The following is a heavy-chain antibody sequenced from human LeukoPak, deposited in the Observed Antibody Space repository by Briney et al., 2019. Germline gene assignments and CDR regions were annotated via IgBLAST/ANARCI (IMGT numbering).Heavy chain of an antibody. CDR2: LNTDGSSP. Sequence: GLSLRLSCAASGFPFVTYWMHWVRQAPGKGLVWVSHLNTDGSSPTYGDSAKGRFTVSRDNAKNTLFLQLNSLRVEDTAVYYCASGTAEPAGIHYWGQGTLVTVSS. J-gene: IGHJ4*02. D-gene: IGHD2-2*01. CDR1: GFPFVTYW. CDR3: ASGTAEPAGIHY. V-gene: IGHV3-74*01.